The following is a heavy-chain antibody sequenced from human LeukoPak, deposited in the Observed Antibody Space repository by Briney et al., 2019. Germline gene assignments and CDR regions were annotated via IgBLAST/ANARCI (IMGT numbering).Heavy chain of an antibody. CDR2: ITGSGGST. CDR3: ARGKDC. CDR1: EFTFSDYA. V-gene: IGHV3-23*01. J-gene: IGHJ4*02. Sequence: GGSLRLSCVASEFTFSDYAMSWVRQAPGKGLEWVSAITGSGGSTYYADSVKGRFTISRDNSKNTLYLQMNSLRADDTAVYYCARGKDCWGQGTLVTVSS.